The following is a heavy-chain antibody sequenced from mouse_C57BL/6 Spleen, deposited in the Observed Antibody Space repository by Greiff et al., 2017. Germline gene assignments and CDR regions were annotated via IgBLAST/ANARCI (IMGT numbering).Heavy chain of an antibody. J-gene: IGHJ3*01. CDR2: INPGSGCT. CDR3: ANQYCGSSCFAY. CDR1: GYTFTSYW. V-gene: IGHV1-55*01. D-gene: IGHD1-1*01. Sequence: VQLQQPGAELVKPGASVKMSCKASGYTFTSYWITWVKQRPGQGLEWIGAINPGSGCTNYNEKFKSKATLTVDTSSSTAFMQLSSLTSEDSAVYYCANQYCGSSCFAYWGQGTLVTVSA.